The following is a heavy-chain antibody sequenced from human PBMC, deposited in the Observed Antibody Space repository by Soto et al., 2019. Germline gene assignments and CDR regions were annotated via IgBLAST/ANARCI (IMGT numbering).Heavy chain of an antibody. Sequence: QVQLVESGGGVVQPVRSLRLSCAASGFTFSSYAMHWVRQAPGKGLEWVAVISYDGSNKYYADSVKGRFTISRDNSKNTLYLQMNSLRAEDTAVYYCARGVDYWGQGTLVTVSS. J-gene: IGHJ4*02. CDR3: ARGVDY. CDR2: ISYDGSNK. V-gene: IGHV3-30-3*01. CDR1: GFTFSSYA.